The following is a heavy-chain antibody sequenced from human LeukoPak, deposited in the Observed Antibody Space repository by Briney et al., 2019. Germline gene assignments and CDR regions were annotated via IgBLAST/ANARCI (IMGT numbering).Heavy chain of an antibody. Sequence: PSETLSLTCTVSGGSISSYYWSWIRQPPGKGLEWIGYIYYSGSTNYNPSLKSRVTISVDTSKNQFSLKLSSVTAADTAVYYCARHHYDFWSGTYYYFDYWGQGTLVTVSS. J-gene: IGHJ4*02. V-gene: IGHV4-59*08. CDR2: IYYSGST. D-gene: IGHD3-3*01. CDR1: GGSISSYY. CDR3: ARHHYDFWSGTYYYFDY.